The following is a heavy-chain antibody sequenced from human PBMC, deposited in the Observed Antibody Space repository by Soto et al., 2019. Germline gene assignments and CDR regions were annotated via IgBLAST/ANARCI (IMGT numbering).Heavy chain of an antibody. J-gene: IGHJ2*01. Sequence: QVQLVQSGAEVKKPGASVKVSCTTYGYTFSDYFLHWVRQAPGQGPEWMGCINPKRGGTEYAQKFQGRVTMTRNTSSSPAYMDLSGLTSDDTAIYYCARDSGIPGRYWYFGLWGRGTLVTVSS. CDR2: INPKRGGT. CDR1: GYTFSDYF. CDR3: ARDSGIPGRYWYFGL. V-gene: IGHV1-2*02. D-gene: IGHD2-21*01.